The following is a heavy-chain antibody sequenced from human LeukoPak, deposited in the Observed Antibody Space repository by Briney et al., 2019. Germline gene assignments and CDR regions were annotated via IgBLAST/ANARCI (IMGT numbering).Heavy chain of an antibody. CDR3: ARDSGFSGTQRGEY. CDR2: ISYDGSNK. V-gene: IGHV3-30*03. D-gene: IGHD3/OR15-3a*01. J-gene: IGHJ4*02. Sequence: GGSLRLSCAASGFTLSSYGMNWVRQAPGKGLEWVAVISYDGSNKYYADSVKGRFTISRDNSKNTLYLQMNSLRAEDTAVYYCARDSGFSGTQRGEYWGQGTLVTVSS. CDR1: GFTLSSYG.